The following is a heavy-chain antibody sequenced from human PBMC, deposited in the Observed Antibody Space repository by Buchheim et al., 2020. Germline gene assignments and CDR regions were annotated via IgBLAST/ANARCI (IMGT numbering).Heavy chain of an antibody. Sequence: VQLVESGGGLVQPGGSLRLSCAASGFTFSSYWMSWVRQAPGKGLEWVAVISYDGSNKYYADSVKGRFTISRDNSKNTLYLQMNSLRAEDTAVYYCATTSIAVWWGQGTL. V-gene: IGHV3-30*03. CDR2: ISYDGSNK. CDR3: ATTSIAVW. D-gene: IGHD6-6*01. CDR1: GFTFSSYW. J-gene: IGHJ4*02.